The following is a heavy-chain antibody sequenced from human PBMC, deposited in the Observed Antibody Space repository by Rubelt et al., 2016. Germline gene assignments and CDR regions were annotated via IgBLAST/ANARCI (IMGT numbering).Heavy chain of an antibody. V-gene: IGHV3-30*04. CDR2: ISGDGSIK. D-gene: IGHD1-26*01. CDR3: ARDPVGTTVRHVDY. J-gene: IGHJ4*02. Sequence: QVQLVESGGGVVQPGRSLRLSCAASGFTFSSYVMHWVRQAPGKGLEWVAVISGDGSIKYYADSVKGRFTISRDNSKNTLYLQMNSLRVEDTAVYYCARDPVGTTVRHVDYWGQGTLVTVSS. CDR1: GFTFSSYV.